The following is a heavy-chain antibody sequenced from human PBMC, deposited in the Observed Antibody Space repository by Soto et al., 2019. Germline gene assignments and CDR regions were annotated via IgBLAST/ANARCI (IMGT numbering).Heavy chain of an antibody. Sequence: SETLSLTCTVSGGSISSGGYYWSWIRQHPGKGLEWIGYIYYSVSTYYNPSLKSRVTISVDTSKNQFSLKLSSVTAADTAVYYCARVGPPGWFGRAYYFDYWGQGTLVTVSS. CDR2: IYYSVST. J-gene: IGHJ4*02. CDR1: GGSISSGGYY. CDR3: ARVGPPGWFGRAYYFDY. D-gene: IGHD2-15*01. V-gene: IGHV4-31*03.